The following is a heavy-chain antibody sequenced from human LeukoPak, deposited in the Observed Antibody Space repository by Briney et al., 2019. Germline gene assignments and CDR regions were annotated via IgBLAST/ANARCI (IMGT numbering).Heavy chain of an antibody. J-gene: IGHJ3*02. CDR3: AKGGAITFFGVVRGVNAFDI. CDR1: GFTFSSYA. V-gene: IGHV3-23*01. Sequence: GGSLRLSCAASGFTFSSYAMSWVRQAPGKGLEWVSAISGSGGAPYYADSVKGRFTISRDNAKNTLYLQMNSLRAEDTAVYYCAKGGAITFFGVVRGVNAFDIWGQGTMVTVSS. CDR2: ISGSGGAP. D-gene: IGHD3-3*01.